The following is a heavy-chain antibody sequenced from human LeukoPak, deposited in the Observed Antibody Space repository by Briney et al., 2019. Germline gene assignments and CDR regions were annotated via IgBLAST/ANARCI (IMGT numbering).Heavy chain of an antibody. CDR1: GGSISSHY. D-gene: IGHD3-10*01. J-gene: IGHJ6*03. CDR3: ARLFMVHRPLYYCCYMDV. Sequence: SETLSLTCTVPGGSISSHYGSWIRQPPGKGLEWIRYNYYSGSTNYNPSLKSRVNISVDTSKNQFSLKLSSVTAADTAVYYCARLFMVHRPLYYCCYMDVWGKGTTVTVSS. CDR2: NYYSGST. V-gene: IGHV4-59*11.